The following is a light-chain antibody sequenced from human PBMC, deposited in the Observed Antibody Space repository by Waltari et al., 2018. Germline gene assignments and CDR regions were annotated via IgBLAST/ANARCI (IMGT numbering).Light chain of an antibody. J-gene: IGKJ1*01. CDR3: MQATNWPWT. Sequence: DVVMTQSPLSLPVTLGQPASISCRSSQSLVDSDGNTYLNLYQQRPGQSPRRLIYQVSNRDSGVPDRFSGSGSGTDFTLKIRRVEADDVGVYYCMQATNWPWTFGPGTKVEIK. CDR1: QSLVDSDGNTY. V-gene: IGKV2-30*01. CDR2: QVS.